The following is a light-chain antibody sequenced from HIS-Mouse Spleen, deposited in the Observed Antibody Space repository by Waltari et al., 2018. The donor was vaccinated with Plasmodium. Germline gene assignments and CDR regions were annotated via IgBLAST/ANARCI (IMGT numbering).Light chain of an antibody. CDR1: QSVSSSY. CDR3: QQYGSSPLT. Sequence: EIVLTPSPGTLSLSPGARATLSCRASQSVSSSYLAWYQQKPGQAPRLLIYGASSRATGIPDRFNGSGSGTDFTLTISRLEPEDFAVYYCQQYGSSPLTFGGGTKVEIK. J-gene: IGKJ4*01. V-gene: IGKV3-20*01. CDR2: GAS.